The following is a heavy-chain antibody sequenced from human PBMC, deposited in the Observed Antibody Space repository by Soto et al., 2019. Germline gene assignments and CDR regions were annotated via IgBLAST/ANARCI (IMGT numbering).Heavy chain of an antibody. CDR3: ARRAHRPSSPSSGVGGFDY. V-gene: IGHV4-59*01. CDR1: GASISSSY. D-gene: IGHD2-2*01. CDR2: IFHSGTT. Sequence: PSETLSLTCTVSGASISSSYWSWIRQPPGKGLEWIGYIFHSGTTNYNPSLKSRVTISVDTSKNQFSLNLSSLTTADTAVYFCARRAHRPSSPSSGVGGFDYWGQGTLATVSS. J-gene: IGHJ4*02.